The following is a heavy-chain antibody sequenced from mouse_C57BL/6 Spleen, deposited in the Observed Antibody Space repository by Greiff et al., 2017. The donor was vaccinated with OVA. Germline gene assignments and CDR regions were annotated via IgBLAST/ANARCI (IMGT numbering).Heavy chain of an antibody. CDR1: GFTFSDYY. V-gene: IGHV5-16*01. Sequence: DVMLVESGEGLVKPGSSMKLSCTASGFTFSDYYMAWVRQVPEKGLEWVANINYDGSSTYYLDSLKSRFIISRDNAKNILYLQMSSLKSEDTATYYCARVADGYYAGFDYWGQGTTLTVPS. D-gene: IGHD2-3*01. CDR3: ARVADGYYAGFDY. J-gene: IGHJ2*01. CDR2: INYDGSST.